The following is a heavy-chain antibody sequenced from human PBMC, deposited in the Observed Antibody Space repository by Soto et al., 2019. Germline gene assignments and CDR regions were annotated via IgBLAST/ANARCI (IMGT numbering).Heavy chain of an antibody. V-gene: IGHV4-39*01. CDR2: IYYSGST. D-gene: IGHD4-17*01. CDR1: GGSISSSSYY. CDR3: ARHGRPDGDYLGWYY. Sequence: QLQLQESGPGLVKPSETLSLTCTVSGGSISSSSYYWGWIRQPPGKGLEWIGSIYYSGSTYYNPSLKSRVTISVDTSKNQFSLKQSSVTAADTAVYYCARHGRPDGDYLGWYYWGQGTLVTVSS. J-gene: IGHJ4*02.